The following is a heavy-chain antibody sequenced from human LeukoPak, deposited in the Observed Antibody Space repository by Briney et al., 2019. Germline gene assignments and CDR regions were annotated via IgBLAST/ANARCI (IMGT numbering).Heavy chain of an antibody. D-gene: IGHD2-21*01. Sequence: QPGGSLRLSCAASGFTFSSYAMSWVRQAPGKGMEWVSAISGSDGSTYHADSVKGRSTISRDNSKNTLYLQMNSLRAEDTAVYYCAKMWPHYFDYWGQGTLVTVSS. J-gene: IGHJ4*02. CDR3: AKMWPHYFDY. V-gene: IGHV3-23*01. CDR1: GFTFSSYA. CDR2: ISGSDGST.